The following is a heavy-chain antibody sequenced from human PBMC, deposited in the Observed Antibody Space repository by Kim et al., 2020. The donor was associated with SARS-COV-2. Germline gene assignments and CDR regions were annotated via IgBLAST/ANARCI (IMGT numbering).Heavy chain of an antibody. D-gene: IGHD3-10*01. J-gene: IGHJ4*02. CDR3: ARGLSITMVRGVIF. CDR1: GFTFSSYA. Sequence: GGSLRLSCAASGFTFSSYAMHWVRQAPGKGLEWVAVISYDGSNKYYADSVKGRFTISRDNSKNTLYLQMNSLRAEDTAVYYCARGLSITMVRGVIFWGQGTLVTVSS. V-gene: IGHV3-30-3*01. CDR2: ISYDGSNK.